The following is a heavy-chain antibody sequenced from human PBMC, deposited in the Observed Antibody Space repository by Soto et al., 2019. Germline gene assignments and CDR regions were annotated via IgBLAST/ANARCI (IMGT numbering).Heavy chain of an antibody. V-gene: IGHV3-11*04. D-gene: IGHD6-19*01. J-gene: IGHJ4*02. CDR1: GFTFSDYY. CDR3: AREEWLVTFDY. Sequence: PGGSLRLSCAASGFTFSDYYMSWIRQAPGKGLEWVAYISSNGSNVYYADSVKGRFTISRDNSKNTLYLQMNSLRAEDTAVYYCAREEWLVTFDYWGQGTLVTVSS. CDR2: ISSNGSNV.